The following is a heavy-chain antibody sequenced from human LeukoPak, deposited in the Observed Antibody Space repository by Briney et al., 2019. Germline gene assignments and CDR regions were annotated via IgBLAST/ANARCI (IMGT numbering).Heavy chain of an antibody. CDR1: GGSISSYY. CDR3: ARDSLWFRSGMDV. V-gene: IGHV4-59*01. CDR2: IYYSGST. Sequence: SETLSLTCTVSGGSISSYYWSWIRQPPGKGLEGIGYIYYSGSTNYNPSLKSRVTISVDTSQNQFSLKLSSVTAADTAVYYCARDSLWFRSGMDVWGKGTTVTVSS. D-gene: IGHD3-10*01. J-gene: IGHJ6*04.